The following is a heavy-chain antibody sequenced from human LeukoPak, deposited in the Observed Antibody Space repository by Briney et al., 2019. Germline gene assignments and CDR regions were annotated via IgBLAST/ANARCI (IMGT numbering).Heavy chain of an antibody. V-gene: IGHV3-30-3*01. Sequence: GRSLRLSCAASGFTFSSYAMHWVRQAPGKGLEWVAVVSYDGSNKYYADSVKGRFTISRDNSKNTLYLQMNSLRAEDTAVYYCARDRGENWFDPWGQGTLVTVSS. J-gene: IGHJ5*02. CDR2: VSYDGSNK. D-gene: IGHD2-21*01. CDR1: GFTFSSYA. CDR3: ARDRGENWFDP.